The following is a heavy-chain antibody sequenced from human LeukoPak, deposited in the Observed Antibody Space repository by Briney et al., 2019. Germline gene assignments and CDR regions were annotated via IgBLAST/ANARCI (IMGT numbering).Heavy chain of an antibody. V-gene: IGHV1-2*02. D-gene: IGHD1-26*01. CDR3: AREIVSG. J-gene: IGHJ4*02. CDR2: INPNSGGT. CDR1: GYTFTGYY. Sequence: ASVTVSCTASGYTFTGYYMHWVRQAPGQGLEWMGWINPNSGGTNNAQKFQGRVTMTRDTSISTAYMELSRLRSDDTAVYYCAREIVSGWGQGTLVTVSS.